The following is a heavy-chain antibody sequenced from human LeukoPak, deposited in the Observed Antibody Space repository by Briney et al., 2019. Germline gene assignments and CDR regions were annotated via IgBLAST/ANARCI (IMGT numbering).Heavy chain of an antibody. V-gene: IGHV4-61*01. CDR1: GDSTSSDRYY. CDR3: ARLGRGSSAGFDF. D-gene: IGHD6-6*01. Sequence: SETLSLTCTVSGDSTSSDRYYWNWIRQPPGKGLEWIGYMFYSESSNYSPSLKSRVTISVDTSMHQFSLKLSSMTAADTAVYFCARLGRGSSAGFDFWGQGILVTVSS. J-gene: IGHJ4*02. CDR2: MFYSESS.